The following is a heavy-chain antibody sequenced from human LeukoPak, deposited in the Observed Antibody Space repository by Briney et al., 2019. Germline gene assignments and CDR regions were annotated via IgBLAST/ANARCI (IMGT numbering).Heavy chain of an antibody. CDR1: GFTFSNAW. D-gene: IGHD2-15*01. J-gene: IGHJ4*02. Sequence: GGSLRLSCAASGFTFSNAWMSWVRQAPGKGLEWVGRIKSKTDGGTTDYAAPVKGRFTISRDDSKNTLYLQMNSLKTEDTAVYYCTTEWYCSGGSCYPDLDYWGQGTLVTASS. CDR2: IKSKTDGGTT. CDR3: TTEWYCSGGSCYPDLDY. V-gene: IGHV3-15*01.